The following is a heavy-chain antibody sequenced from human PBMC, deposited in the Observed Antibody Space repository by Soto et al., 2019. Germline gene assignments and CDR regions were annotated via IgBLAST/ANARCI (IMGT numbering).Heavy chain of an antibody. CDR1: GGSISSYY. CDR2: IFYSGST. J-gene: IGHJ5*01. D-gene: IGHD3-10*02. CDR3: ASMIGDPVLSFDS. Sequence: QVQLQESGPGLVKPSETLSLTCTVSGGSISSYYWSWIRQPPGKGLEWIGFIFYSGSTSYNPSLTGRVPISIDTSEYQFSLKLNSVTAADTAVYYCASMIGDPVLSFDSWGQGTLVAVSS. V-gene: IGHV4-59*01.